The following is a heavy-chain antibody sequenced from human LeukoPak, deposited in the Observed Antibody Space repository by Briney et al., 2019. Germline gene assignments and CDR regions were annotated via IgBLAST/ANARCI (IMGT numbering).Heavy chain of an antibody. Sequence: SETLSLTCTVSGGSISSSSYYWGWIRQPPGKGLEWIGSIYYSGSTYYNPSLKSRVTISVDTSKNQFSLKLSSVTAADTAVYYCARVGGITMIVVVIGDAFDIWGQGTMVTVSS. J-gene: IGHJ3*02. CDR2: IYYSGST. D-gene: IGHD3-22*01. CDR3: ARVGGITMIVVVIGDAFDI. CDR1: GGSISSSSYY. V-gene: IGHV4-39*07.